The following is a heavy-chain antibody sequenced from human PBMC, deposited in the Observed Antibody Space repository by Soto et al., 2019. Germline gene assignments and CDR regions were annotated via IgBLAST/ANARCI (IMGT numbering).Heavy chain of an antibody. CDR2: IIPIFGTA. V-gene: IGHV1-69*13. CDR3: ARGGSSSSNPGYNWFDP. J-gene: IGHJ5*02. Sequence: GASVKVSCKASGGTFSSYSISWVRRAPGQGLEWMGGIIPIFGTANYAQKFQGRVTITADESTSTAYMELSSLKSEDTAVYYCARGGSSSSNPGYNWFDPWGQGTLVTVSS. CDR1: GGTFSSYS. D-gene: IGHD6-6*01.